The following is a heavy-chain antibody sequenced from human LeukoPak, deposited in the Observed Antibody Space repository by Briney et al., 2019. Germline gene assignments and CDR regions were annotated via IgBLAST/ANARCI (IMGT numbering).Heavy chain of an antibody. J-gene: IGHJ4*02. Sequence: PGGSLRLSCAASGFTFSSYAMSWVRQAPGKGLEWVSAISGSGGSTYYADSVKGRFTISRDNSKNTLYLQMNSLRAEDTAVYYCASGDFWSGYYPPGYWGQGTLVTVSS. CDR3: ASGDFWSGYYPPGY. D-gene: IGHD3-3*01. CDR1: GFTFSSYA. CDR2: ISGSGGST. V-gene: IGHV3-23*01.